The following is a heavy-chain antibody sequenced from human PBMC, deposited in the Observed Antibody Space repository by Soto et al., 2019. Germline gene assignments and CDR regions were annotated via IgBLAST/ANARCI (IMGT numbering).Heavy chain of an antibody. CDR2: FNHSGST. CDR1: GGSFSGYY. D-gene: IGHD5-12*01. V-gene: IGHV4-34*02. CDR3: ARGRWLRQSFDY. J-gene: IGHJ4*02. Sequence: QVQLEQWGAGLLKPSETLSLTCAVYGGSFSGYYCSCIRQPPGKGLEWIGEFNHSGSTNYNPSLKSRVTISVYTSMNQFSLNLYSVTAADTAVYYCARGRWLRQSFDYWGQGTLVTVSS.